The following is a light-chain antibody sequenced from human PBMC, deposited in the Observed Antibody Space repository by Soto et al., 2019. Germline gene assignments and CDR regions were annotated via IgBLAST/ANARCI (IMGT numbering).Light chain of an antibody. CDR2: EVS. J-gene: IGLJ1*01. Sequence: FTITQPVYLCGSAVQSTTMSCTGTVREFVAYDYVSCYQQHPDKAPKLMIYEVSNRPSGVSNRFSGSKSVNTSTLTISGLQAEDEADYYCSSYTSSSTRVFGTGT. V-gene: IGLV2-14*03. CDR3: SSYTSSSTRV. CDR1: VREFVAYDY.